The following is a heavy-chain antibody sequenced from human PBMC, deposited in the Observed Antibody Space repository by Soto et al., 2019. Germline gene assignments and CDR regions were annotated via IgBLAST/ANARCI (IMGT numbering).Heavy chain of an antibody. D-gene: IGHD3-22*01. J-gene: IGHJ4*01. CDR1: GYTLSELS. CDR2: FDPEDGET. Sequence: ASVKVSCKVSGYTLSELSMHWVRQAPGEGLEWMGGFDPEDGETIYAQKFQGRVTMTEDTSTDTAYMELSSLRSEDTAVYYCATGLYYDSSGHTDYWGQGTLVTVSS. CDR3: ATGLYYDSSGHTDY. V-gene: IGHV1-24*01.